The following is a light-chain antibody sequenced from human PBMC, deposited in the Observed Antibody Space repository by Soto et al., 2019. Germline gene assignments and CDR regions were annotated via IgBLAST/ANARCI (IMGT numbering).Light chain of an antibody. CDR1: QSVSIN. J-gene: IGKJ4*01. Sequence: EIVMTQSPATLSVSPGERATISCRASQSVSINLAWYQQKPGQAPRLLIYGASTRATGIPARFSGSGSGTEFTVTISSLQSEDFAVYYCQQYNNWPLTFGGGTKVDIK. V-gene: IGKV3-15*01. CDR2: GAS. CDR3: QQYNNWPLT.